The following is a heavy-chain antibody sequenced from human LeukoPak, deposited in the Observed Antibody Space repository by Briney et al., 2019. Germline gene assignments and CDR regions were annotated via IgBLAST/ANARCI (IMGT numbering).Heavy chain of an antibody. CDR2: ISSSSSTI. D-gene: IGHD3-22*01. CDR1: GFTFSSYA. Sequence: GGSLRLSCAASGFTFSSYALNWVRQAPGKGLEWVSYISSSSSTIYYADSVKGRFTISRDNAKNSLYLQMNSLRAEDTAVYYCARGAYYYEDWGQGTLVTVSS. J-gene: IGHJ4*02. V-gene: IGHV3-48*01. CDR3: ARGAYYYED.